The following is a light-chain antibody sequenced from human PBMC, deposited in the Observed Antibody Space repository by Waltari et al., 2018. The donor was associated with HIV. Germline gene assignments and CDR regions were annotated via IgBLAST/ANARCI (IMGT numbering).Light chain of an antibody. CDR2: SNN. V-gene: IGLV1-44*01. J-gene: IGLJ2*01. CDR1: NSNIGSNS. CDR3: AAWDDSLIGVA. Sequence: QSVLTQPPSASGTPGQRVTIACSGSNSNIGSNSVNWYHQLPGTAPKLLIYSNNQRPSGVPDRFSGSKSGTSASLAISGLQSEDEAQYYCAAWDDSLIGVAFGGGTKLTVL.